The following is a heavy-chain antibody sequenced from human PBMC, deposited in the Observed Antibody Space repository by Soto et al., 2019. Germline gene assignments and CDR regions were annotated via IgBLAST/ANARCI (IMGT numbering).Heavy chain of an antibody. CDR3: AREGSSSWYSNHYWYFDL. V-gene: IGHV1-69*06. CDR2: IIPIFGTA. D-gene: IGHD6-13*01. J-gene: IGHJ2*01. Sequence: QVQLVQSGAEVKKPGSSVKVSCKASGGTFSSYAISWVRQAPGQGLEWRGGIIPIFGTANYAQKFQGRVTITADKSTSTAYMELSSLRSEDTAVYYCAREGSSSWYSNHYWYFDLWGRGTLVTVSS. CDR1: GGTFSSYA.